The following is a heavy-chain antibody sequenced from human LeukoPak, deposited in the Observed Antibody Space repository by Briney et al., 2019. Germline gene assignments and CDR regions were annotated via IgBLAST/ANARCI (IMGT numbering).Heavy chain of an antibody. D-gene: IGHD5-12*01. Sequence: ASVKVSCTASGYTFTSYGISWVRQAPGQGLEWMGWISAYNGDTNYAQKLQGRVTMTTDTSTSTAYMELRSLRSDDTAVYYCAREMGYSGYPDAFDIWGQGTMVTVSS. J-gene: IGHJ3*02. CDR3: AREMGYSGYPDAFDI. V-gene: IGHV1-18*01. CDR1: GYTFTSYG. CDR2: ISAYNGDT.